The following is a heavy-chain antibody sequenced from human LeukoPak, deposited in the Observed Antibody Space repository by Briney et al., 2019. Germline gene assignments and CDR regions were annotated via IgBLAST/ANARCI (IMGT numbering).Heavy chain of an antibody. D-gene: IGHD3-22*01. Sequence: SVKVSCKASGGTFSSYAISWVRQAPGQGLEWMGGIIPIFGTANYAQKFQGRVTITADESTSTAYMELSSLRSEDTAVYYCASLRSTYYYDSSDFDYWGQGTLVTVSS. CDR3: ASLRSTYYYDSSDFDY. J-gene: IGHJ4*02. V-gene: IGHV1-69*13. CDR2: IIPIFGTA. CDR1: GGTFSSYA.